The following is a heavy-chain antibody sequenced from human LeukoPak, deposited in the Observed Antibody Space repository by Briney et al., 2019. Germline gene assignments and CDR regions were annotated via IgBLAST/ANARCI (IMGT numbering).Heavy chain of an antibody. CDR3: ARGSLRRPYDY. J-gene: IGHJ4*02. Sequence: SETLSLTCAVYGGSFRGYYWSWIRQPPGKGLEWIGEINHSGSTNYNPSLKSRVTISVDTSKNQFSLKLSSVTAADTAVYYCARGSLRRPYDYWGQGTLVTVSS. CDR1: GGSFRGYY. V-gene: IGHV4-34*01. CDR2: INHSGST.